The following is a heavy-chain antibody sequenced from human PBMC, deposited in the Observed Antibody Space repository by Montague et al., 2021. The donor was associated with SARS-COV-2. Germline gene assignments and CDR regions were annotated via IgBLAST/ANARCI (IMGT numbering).Heavy chain of an antibody. D-gene: IGHD4-23*01. V-gene: IGHV2-70*01. CDR3: ARSYGTTVVTRAFDY. CDR1: GFSLSTSGMC. CDR2: IDWDDDK. J-gene: IGHJ4*02. Sequence: PPLEKPTQTLTLTCTFSGFSLSTSGMCVSWIRQPPGKALEWLTLIDWDDDKYYSTSLKTRLTISKDTSKNQVVLTMTNMDPVDTATYYCARSYGTTVVTRAFDYWGQGTLVTVSS.